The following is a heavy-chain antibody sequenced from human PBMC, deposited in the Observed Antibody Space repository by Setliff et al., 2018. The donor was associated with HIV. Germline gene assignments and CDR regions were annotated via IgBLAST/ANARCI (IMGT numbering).Heavy chain of an antibody. CDR2: IYPGDSDT. CDR3: ARHEFGSGSYAVY. Sequence: GESLKISCQGSGYSFTSYWIGWVRQMPGKGLEWMGIIYPGDSDTRYSPSFQGQVTISVDKSITTAYLQWNSLRASDSAMYYCARHEFGSGSYAVYWGQGTLVTVSS. J-gene: IGHJ4*02. V-gene: IGHV5-51*01. CDR1: GYSFTSYW. D-gene: IGHD3-10*01.